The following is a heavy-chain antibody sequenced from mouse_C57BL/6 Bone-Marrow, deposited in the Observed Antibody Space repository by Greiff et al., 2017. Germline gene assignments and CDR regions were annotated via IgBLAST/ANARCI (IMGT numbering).Heavy chain of an antibody. Sequence: VQLQQPGAELVKPGASVTLSCTASGYTFTSYWLQWVQQRPGQGLAWIGEIDPSDSNTNYHQKFTGKAILTVYTSSSTAYMQLSSLTSEDSAVYYSARGRKLRFAWFAYWGQGTLVTVSA. D-gene: IGHD3-2*02. CDR2: IDPSDSNT. CDR3: ARGRKLRFAWFAY. J-gene: IGHJ3*01. CDR1: GYTFTSYW. V-gene: IGHV1-50*01.